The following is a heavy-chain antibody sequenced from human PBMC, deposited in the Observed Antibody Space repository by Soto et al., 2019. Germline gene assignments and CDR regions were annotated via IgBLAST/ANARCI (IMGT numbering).Heavy chain of an antibody. CDR3: AADATAWQQMVPSDY. V-gene: IGHV1-58*01. J-gene: IGHJ4*02. CDR2: IAVGSGYT. CDR1: GFTFTSSA. Sequence: GASVKVSCKASGFTFTSSAFQWVRQALGQRLEWIGWIAVGSGYTNYAQRFQDRVTLTRDMSTATTYMELSRLTSEDTAIYYCAADATAWQQMVPSDYWGQGTLVTVSS. D-gene: IGHD2-8*01.